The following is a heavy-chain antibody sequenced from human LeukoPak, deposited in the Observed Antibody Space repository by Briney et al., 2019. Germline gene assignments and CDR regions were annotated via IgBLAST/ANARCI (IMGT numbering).Heavy chain of an antibody. CDR3: ARGWARRYYDSSGDYFDY. Sequence: SQTLSLTCTVSGGSISSGDYYWSWIRQPPGKGLEWIGYIYYSGSTNYNPSLKSRVTISVDTSKNQFSLKLSSVTAADTAVYYCARGWARRYYDSSGDYFDYWGQGTLVTVSS. CDR1: GGSISSGDYY. CDR2: IYYSGST. V-gene: IGHV4-61*08. J-gene: IGHJ4*02. D-gene: IGHD3-22*01.